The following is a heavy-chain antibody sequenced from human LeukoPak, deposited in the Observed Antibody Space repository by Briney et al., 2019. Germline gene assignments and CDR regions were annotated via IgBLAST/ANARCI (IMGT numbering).Heavy chain of an antibody. J-gene: IGHJ5*02. V-gene: IGHV4-61*02. CDR2: IKTSNN. CDR1: GGSISSDRFY. CDR3: SSGPDWTYVPDH. Sequence: SETLSLTRTVSGGSISSDRFYWTWVRQPAGKGLEWIGRIKTSNNNYNPSLKSRVSISLDTSTNQFSLKLSSLSAADTAVYYCSSGPDWTYVPDHWGQGTLVTVSS. D-gene: IGHD3-16*01.